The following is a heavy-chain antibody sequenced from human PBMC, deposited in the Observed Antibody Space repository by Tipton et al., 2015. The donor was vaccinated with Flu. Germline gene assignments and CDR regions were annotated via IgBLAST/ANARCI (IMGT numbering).Heavy chain of an antibody. J-gene: IGHJ6*03. CDR2: IYYSGST. V-gene: IGHV4-59*01. CDR3: ARVGGDSGSYYYYYYYMDV. Sequence: TLSLTCTVSGGSISSYYWSWIRQPPGKGLEWIGYIYYSGSTNYNPSLKSRVTISVDTSKNQFSLKLSSVTAADTAVYYCARVGGDSGSYYYYYYYMDVWGKGTTVTVSS. CDR1: GGSISSYY. D-gene: IGHD1-26*01.